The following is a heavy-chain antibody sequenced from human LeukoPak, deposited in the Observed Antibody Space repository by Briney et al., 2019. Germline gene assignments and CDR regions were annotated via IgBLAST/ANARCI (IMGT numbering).Heavy chain of an antibody. D-gene: IGHD6-19*01. CDR1: GASISSYY. J-gene: IGHJ4*02. V-gene: IGHV4-59*08. Sequence: SETLSLTCTVSGASISSYYWSWIRQPPGKGLEWIAYIDYTGSTNYNPSLKGRVTISVDTSKNHFSLKLTSVTAADTAVYYCARHGSAWSFDYWGQGTLVTVSS. CDR3: ARHGSAWSFDY. CDR2: IDYTGST.